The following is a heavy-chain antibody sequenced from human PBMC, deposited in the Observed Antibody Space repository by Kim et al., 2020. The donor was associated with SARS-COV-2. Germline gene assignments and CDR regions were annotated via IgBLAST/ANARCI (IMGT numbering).Heavy chain of an antibody. Sequence: GGSLRLSCAASGFTFSSYAMSWVRQAPGKGLEWVSAISGSGGSTYYADSVKGRFTISRDNSKNTLYLQMNSLRAEDTAVYYCAKGGFSSQPNYDILTGNYWGQGTLVTVSS. V-gene: IGHV3-23*01. D-gene: IGHD3-9*01. CDR2: ISGSGGST. CDR1: GFTFSSYA. J-gene: IGHJ4*02. CDR3: AKGGFSSQPNYDILTGNY.